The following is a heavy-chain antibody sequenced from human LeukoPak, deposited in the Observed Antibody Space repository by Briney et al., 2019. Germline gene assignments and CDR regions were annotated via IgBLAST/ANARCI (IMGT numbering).Heavy chain of an antibody. D-gene: IGHD2-2*01. J-gene: IGHJ4*02. CDR2: INYSGGT. V-gene: IGHV4-59*01. Sequence: PSETLSLTCTVSGGSISSYYWSWIRQTPGKGLEWIGHINYSGGTSYNPSLRSRVTISIDTSKSQFSLNLSSVTAADTAVYYCASQSVGTSVSYWGQGTLVTVSS. CDR1: GGSISSYY. CDR3: ASQSVGTSVSY.